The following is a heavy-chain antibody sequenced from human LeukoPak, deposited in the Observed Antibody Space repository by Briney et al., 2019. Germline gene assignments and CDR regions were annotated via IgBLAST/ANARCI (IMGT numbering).Heavy chain of an antibody. Sequence: GGSLRLSCAASGFTFSSYSMSWVRQAPGKGLEWVANIKQDGSEKYYVDSVKGRFTISRDNAKNSLYLEMNSLRAEDTALYFCAREITYQHSSAYDYWGQGTRVTVSS. CDR2: IKQDGSEK. J-gene: IGHJ4*02. V-gene: IGHV3-7*01. CDR1: GFTFSSYS. D-gene: IGHD3-22*01. CDR3: AREITYQHSSAYDY.